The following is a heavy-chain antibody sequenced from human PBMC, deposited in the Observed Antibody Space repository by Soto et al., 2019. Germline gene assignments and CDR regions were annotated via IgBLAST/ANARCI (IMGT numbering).Heavy chain of an antibody. CDR2: IKQDGSEK. CDR1: GFTFSSYW. Sequence: GGSLRLFCAAPGFTFSSYWMSWVRQAPGKGLEWMANIKQDGSEKYYVDSVKGRFTISRDNAKNSLYLQMNSLRAEDTAVYYCAREPVIVVVITFDYWGHGTLVTVYS. D-gene: IGHD3-22*01. CDR3: AREPVIVVVITFDY. J-gene: IGHJ4*01. V-gene: IGHV3-7*03.